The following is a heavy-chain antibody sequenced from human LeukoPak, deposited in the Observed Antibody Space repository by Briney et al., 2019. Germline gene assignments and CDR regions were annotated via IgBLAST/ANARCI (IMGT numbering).Heavy chain of an antibody. V-gene: IGHV3-23*01. D-gene: IGHD6-19*01. CDR1: GFTFSSYA. J-gene: IGHJ4*02. CDR2: ISGSGGST. Sequence: PGGSLRLSCAASGFTFSSYAMSWVRPAPGKGLEWVSAISGSGGSTYYADSVKGRFTISRDNSKNTLYLQMNSLRAEDTAVYYCAKDRRSGWYIFNFDYWGQGTLVTVSS. CDR3: AKDRRSGWYIFNFDY.